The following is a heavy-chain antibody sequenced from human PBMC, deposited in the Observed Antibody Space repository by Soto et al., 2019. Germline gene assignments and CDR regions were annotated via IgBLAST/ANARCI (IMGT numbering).Heavy chain of an antibody. Sequence: QVQLQESGPGLVKPSETLSLTCTVSGASINSYDWNWIRQPPGKGLEWVGWIHYSGSTKYNPSLKSRVTISLDTSKNQFSLKLKSVTAADAALYFCASSVGVYWGQGILVTVSS. D-gene: IGHD2-8*01. CDR3: ASSVGVY. V-gene: IGHV4-59*01. J-gene: IGHJ4*02. CDR1: GASINSYD. CDR2: IHYSGST.